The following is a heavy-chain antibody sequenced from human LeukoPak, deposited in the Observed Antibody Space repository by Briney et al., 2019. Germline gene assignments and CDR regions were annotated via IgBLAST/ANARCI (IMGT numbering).Heavy chain of an antibody. D-gene: IGHD2-8*01. V-gene: IGHV1-2*02. Sequence: GASVKVSCKASGYSFSDYWMHWVRQAPGQGLEWMGWIDPKTGNQNYAQKFQGRVTMTSDTSITTFYMELSRLTSDDTAVYYCARGGFHHGFDFWGQGTVVTVSS. CDR3: ARGGFHHGFDF. CDR2: IDPKTGNQ. J-gene: IGHJ4*02. CDR1: GYSFSDYW.